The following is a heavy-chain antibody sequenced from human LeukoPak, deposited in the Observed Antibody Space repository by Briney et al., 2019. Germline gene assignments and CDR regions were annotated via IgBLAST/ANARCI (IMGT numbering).Heavy chain of an antibody. V-gene: IGHV3-48*03. CDR2: ISSTGGTI. CDR1: GFSFSIYE. CDR3: ARVSANYFDY. J-gene: IGHJ4*02. D-gene: IGHD2-8*01. Sequence: GGSLRLSCAASGFSFSIYEMDWVRQAPGKGLEWVSYISSTGGTIYYADSVKGRFTISKDNAKHSLYLQINSLRAEDTAVYYCARVSANYFDYWGQGTLVTVSS.